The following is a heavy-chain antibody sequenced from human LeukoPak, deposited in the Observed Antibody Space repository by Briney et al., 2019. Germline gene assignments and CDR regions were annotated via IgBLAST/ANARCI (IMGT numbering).Heavy chain of an antibody. CDR1: GYTFTSYG. D-gene: IGHD4-17*01. J-gene: IGHJ6*02. Sequence: ASVKVSCKASGYTFTSYGISWVRQAPGQGLEWMGWISAYNGNTNYAQKLQGRVTMTTDTSTSTAYMELRSLGSDDTAVYYCAKDYGDYIRYYYYYGMDVWGQGTTVTVSS. CDR3: AKDYGDYIRYYYYYGMDV. V-gene: IGHV1-18*01. CDR2: ISAYNGNT.